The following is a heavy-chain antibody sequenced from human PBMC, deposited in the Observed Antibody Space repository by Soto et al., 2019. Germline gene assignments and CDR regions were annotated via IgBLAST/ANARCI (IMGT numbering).Heavy chain of an antibody. V-gene: IGHV3-23*01. Sequence: EVQLLESGGGLVQPGGSLRLSCAASGFTFSSYAMSWVRQAPGKGLEWVSAISGSGGSTYYADSVKGRFTISRDNSKNTLYLQMNSLRAEDTAVYYCAKYYGSGSYYPYYYYGMDVWGQGTTVTVSS. D-gene: IGHD3-10*01. CDR1: GFTFSSYA. CDR3: AKYYGSGSYYPYYYYGMDV. CDR2: ISGSGGST. J-gene: IGHJ6*02.